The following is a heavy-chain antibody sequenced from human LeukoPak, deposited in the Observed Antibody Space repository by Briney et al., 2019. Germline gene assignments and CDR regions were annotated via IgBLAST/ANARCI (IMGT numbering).Heavy chain of an antibody. CDR3: ARQLYSSATV. J-gene: IGHJ6*02. V-gene: IGHV4-39*01. D-gene: IGHD6-25*01. Sequence: SPSLSPTCTLSAPSIITTSYLSGWIHQPPGKGLEWVGTIYQSSTTLYNPSLVSRVSISADTSKNHFSLKLTFVTVADTSVYYCARQLYSSATVWGQGTTVIVSS. CDR2: IYQSSTT. CDR1: APSIITTSYL.